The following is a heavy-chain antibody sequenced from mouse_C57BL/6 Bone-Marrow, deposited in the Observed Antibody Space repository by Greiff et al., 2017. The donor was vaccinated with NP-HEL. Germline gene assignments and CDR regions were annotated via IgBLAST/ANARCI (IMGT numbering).Heavy chain of an antibody. CDR1: GYSITSGYY. J-gene: IGHJ3*01. CDR3: ARDPFYYYGSEGFAY. V-gene: IGHV3-6*01. CDR2: ISYDGSN. D-gene: IGHD1-1*01. Sequence: EVQLQQSGPGLVKPSQSLSLTCSVTGYSITSGYYWNWIRQFPGNKLEWMGYISYDGSNNYNPSLKNRISITRDTSKNQFFLKLNSVTTEDTATYYCARDPFYYYGSEGFAYWGQGTLVTVSA.